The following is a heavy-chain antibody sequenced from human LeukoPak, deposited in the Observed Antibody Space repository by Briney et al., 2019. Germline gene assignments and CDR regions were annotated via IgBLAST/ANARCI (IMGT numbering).Heavy chain of an antibody. D-gene: IGHD1-26*01. CDR3: GRKRRLRGSYTPRPFDP. J-gene: IGHJ5*02. Sequence: SETLSLTCAVYGGSFSGYYWSWIRQPPGKGLEWIGEINHSGSTNYNPSLKSRVTISVDTSKNQFSLKLSSVTAADTAVYYCGRKRRLRGSYTPRPFDPWGQGTLVTGPS. CDR1: GGSFSGYY. V-gene: IGHV4-34*01. CDR2: INHSGST.